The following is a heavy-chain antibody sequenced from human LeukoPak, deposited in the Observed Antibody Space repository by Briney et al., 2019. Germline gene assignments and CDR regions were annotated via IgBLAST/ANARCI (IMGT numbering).Heavy chain of an antibody. Sequence: GGSLRLSCAASGFTFGSYGMHWVRQAPGKGLEWVAVISYVGSNKYYADSVKGRFTISRDNSKNTLYLQMNSLRAEDTAVYYCAKDTAMVFRGQGTLVTVSS. J-gene: IGHJ4*02. CDR1: GFTFGSYG. V-gene: IGHV3-30*18. CDR2: ISYVGSNK. CDR3: AKDTAMVF. D-gene: IGHD5-18*01.